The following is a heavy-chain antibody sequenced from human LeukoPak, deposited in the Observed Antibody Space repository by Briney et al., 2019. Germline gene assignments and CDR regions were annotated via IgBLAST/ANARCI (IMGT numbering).Heavy chain of an antibody. Sequence: GSLRLSCAASGFTFSSYWMSWVRQAPGKGLEWVANIKQDGSEKYYVDSVKGQFTISRDNAKNSLYLQMNSLRAEDTAVYYCVRDNSGWYRPALGRETAYYYYYYMDVWGKGTTVTVSS. CDR1: GFTFSSYW. CDR2: IKQDGSEK. V-gene: IGHV3-7*01. D-gene: IGHD6-19*01. J-gene: IGHJ6*03. CDR3: VRDNSGWYRPALGRETAYYYYYYMDV.